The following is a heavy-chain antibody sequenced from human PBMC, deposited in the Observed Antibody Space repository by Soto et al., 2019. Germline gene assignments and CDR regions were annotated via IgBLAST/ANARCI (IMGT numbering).Heavy chain of an antibody. CDR2: IYSGGST. Sequence: SETLSLTCTVSGASINSVDYYWGWIRQSPGKGLEWIGTIYSGGSTKYNPALKSRVSMSVDTSKNQFSLKLGSVTAADTAVYYCARGRGDTAMAWYYWGQGTLVTVSS. D-gene: IGHD5-18*01. V-gene: IGHV4-39*01. CDR1: GASINSVDYY. CDR3: ARGRGDTAMAWYY. J-gene: IGHJ4*02.